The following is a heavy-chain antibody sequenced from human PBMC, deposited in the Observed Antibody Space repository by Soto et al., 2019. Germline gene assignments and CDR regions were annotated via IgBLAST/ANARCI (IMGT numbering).Heavy chain of an antibody. V-gene: IGHV4-59*08. D-gene: IGHD6-6*01. CDR2: IYYSGSN. CDR3: ARQTYEYSSSAFDY. Sequence: QVQLQESGPGLVKPSETLSLTCTVSGGSISSYYWSWIRQPPGKGLEWIGYIYYSGSNNYNPSLKSRVTIAVDTSKNQFSLKLSSVTAADTPVYYCARQTYEYSSSAFDYWGQGTLVTVSS. CDR1: GGSISSYY. J-gene: IGHJ4*02.